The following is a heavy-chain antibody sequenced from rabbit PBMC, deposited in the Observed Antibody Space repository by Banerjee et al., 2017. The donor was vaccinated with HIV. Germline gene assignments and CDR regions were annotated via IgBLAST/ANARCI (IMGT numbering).Heavy chain of an antibody. CDR2: INTSTGNS. CDR3: ARVAWYPFALDL. Sequence: EESGGDLVKPEGSLTLTCTASVFSFSSNYWICWVRQAPGKGLEWIACINTSTGNSVYASWAKGQFTISRTSSTTVTLQMTSLTAADTATYFCARVAWYPFALDLWGPGTLVTVS. J-gene: IGHJ6*01. CDR1: VFSFSSNYW. V-gene: IGHV1S45*01. D-gene: IGHD7-1*01.